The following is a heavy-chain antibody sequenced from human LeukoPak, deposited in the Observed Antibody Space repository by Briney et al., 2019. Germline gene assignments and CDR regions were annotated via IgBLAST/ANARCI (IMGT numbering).Heavy chain of an antibody. Sequence: ASVKVSCKASGYTFSSCDINWVRQATGQGLEWMGWMNPNSGNTGYAQKFQGRVTMTRNTSISTAYMEVSSLRSDDTAVYYCARAPDCSGGSCYLWFDPWGQGTLVTVSS. CDR2: MNPNSGNT. J-gene: IGHJ5*02. V-gene: IGHV1-8*01. CDR1: GYTFSSCD. CDR3: ARAPDCSGGSCYLWFDP. D-gene: IGHD2-15*01.